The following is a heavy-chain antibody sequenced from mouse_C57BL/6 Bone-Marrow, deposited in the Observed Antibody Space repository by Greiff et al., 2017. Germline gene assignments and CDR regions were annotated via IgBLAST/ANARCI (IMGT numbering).Heavy chain of an antibody. CDR2: ISYDGSN. CDR3: AKGAYGNFDY. Sequence: EVKLLESGPGLVKPSQSLSLTCSVTGYSITSGYYWNWIRQFPGNKLEWMGYISYDGSNNYNPYLKNHTSITRDTSKNQFFLKLNSVTTEDTATYDCAKGAYGNFDYWGQGTTLTVSS. V-gene: IGHV3-6*01. CDR1: GYSITSGYY. D-gene: IGHD6-5*01. J-gene: IGHJ2*01.